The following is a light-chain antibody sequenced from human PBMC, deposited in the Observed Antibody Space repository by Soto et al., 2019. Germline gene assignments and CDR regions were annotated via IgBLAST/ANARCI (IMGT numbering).Light chain of an antibody. CDR3: GTWDSSLSVYV. CDR2: DNN. CDR1: SXNIGNNY. J-gene: IGLJ1*01. V-gene: IGLV1-51*01. Sequence: QSVLTQPPSVSAAPGQKLTISCSGSSXNIGNNYVSWYQQLPGTAPKLLIYDNNKRPSGIPDRFSGSKSGTSATLGITGLQTGDEADYYCGTWDSSLSVYVFGTGTKVTVL.